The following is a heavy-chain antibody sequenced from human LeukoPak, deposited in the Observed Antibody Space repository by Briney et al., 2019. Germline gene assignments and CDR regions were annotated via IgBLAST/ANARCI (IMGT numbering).Heavy chain of an antibody. CDR3: AGADPSGSGSWAYYYYYYMDV. Sequence: PSETLSLTCTVSGGSISTYFWSWIRQPPGKGLEWIGYTCHSGNTNYSPSLKSRVTISVDTSNNQFSLKLSSVTAADTAVYYCAGADPSGSGSWAYYYYYYMDVWGKGSTVTVSS. CDR2: TCHSGNT. CDR1: GGSISTYF. D-gene: IGHD3-10*01. J-gene: IGHJ6*03. V-gene: IGHV4-59*01.